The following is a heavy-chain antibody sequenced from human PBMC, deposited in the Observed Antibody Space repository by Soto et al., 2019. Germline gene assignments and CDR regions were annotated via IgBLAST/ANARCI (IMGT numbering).Heavy chain of an antibody. V-gene: IGHV1-69*12. Sequence: QVQLVQSGAEVKKPGSSVKVSCKASGGTFSNYPISWVRQAPGQGLEWMGGIIPIFGTVNYAQKFQGRVTITADESPSTAYRELSSLRSEDTAVYYCARGNHRWLQLWYFDLWGRGTLVTVSS. CDR1: GGTFSNYP. J-gene: IGHJ2*01. CDR2: IIPIFGTV. CDR3: ARGNHRWLQLWYFDL. D-gene: IGHD5-12*01.